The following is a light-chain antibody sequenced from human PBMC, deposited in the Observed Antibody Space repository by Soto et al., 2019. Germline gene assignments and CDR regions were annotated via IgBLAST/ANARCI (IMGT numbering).Light chain of an antibody. Sequence: SNELTQPPSVSVAPGKTARITCGGNNIGSKSVHWYQQKPGQAPRLVISYDNDRPSGIPERFSGSDSGNTATLTISRVEVGDEVDYYCQVWDSSIDHVVFGGGTKLTVL. J-gene: IGLJ3*02. CDR3: QVWDSSIDHVV. CDR1: NIGSKS. V-gene: IGLV3-21*04. CDR2: YDN.